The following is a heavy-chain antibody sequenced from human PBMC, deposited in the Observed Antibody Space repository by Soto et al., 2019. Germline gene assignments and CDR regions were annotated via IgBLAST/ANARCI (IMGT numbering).Heavy chain of an antibody. CDR2: IRGNNGDT. D-gene: IGHD3-22*01. CDR1: GFTFSFCA. V-gene: IGHV3-23*01. Sequence: EVQLLESGGGLVQPGGSLRLSCAASGFTFSFCAMSWVRQAPGKGLEWVSSIRGNNGDTYYADSVKGRFTISRDNSKNTLSLQMNSLRVEDTAVYYCAKGPSDSYYYFDYWCQGALVTVSS. CDR3: AKGPSDSYYYFDY. J-gene: IGHJ4*02.